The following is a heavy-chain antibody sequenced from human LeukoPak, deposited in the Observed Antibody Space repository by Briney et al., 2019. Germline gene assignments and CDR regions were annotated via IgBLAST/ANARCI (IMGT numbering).Heavy chain of an antibody. D-gene: IGHD1-1*01. CDR1: GFTFSRYS. J-gene: IGHJ4*02. CDR2: ISSSSSYI. V-gene: IGHV3-21*01. CDR3: ASTTGTTDY. Sequence: GGSLRLSCAASGFTFSRYSMNWVRQAPGKGLEWVSSISSSSSYIYYADSVKGRPTISRDNAKNSLYLQVNSLRAEDTAVYYCASTTGTTDYWGQGTLVTVSS.